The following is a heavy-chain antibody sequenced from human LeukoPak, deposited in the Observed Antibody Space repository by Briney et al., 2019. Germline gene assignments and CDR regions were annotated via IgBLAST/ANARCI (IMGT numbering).Heavy chain of an antibody. CDR2: ISSSSSYT. J-gene: IGHJ4*02. V-gene: IGHV3-11*06. CDR3: ARARGAAARRTFYY. Sequence: GGSLRLSCAASGFTFSDYYMSWIRQAPGKGLEWVSYISSSSSYTNYADSVKGRFTISRDNAKNSLYLQMNSLRAEDTAVYYCARARGAAARRTFYYWGQGTLVTVSS. D-gene: IGHD6-13*01. CDR1: GFTFSDYY.